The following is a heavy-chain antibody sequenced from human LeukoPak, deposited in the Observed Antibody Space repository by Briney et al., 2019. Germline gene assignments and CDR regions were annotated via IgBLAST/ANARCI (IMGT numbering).Heavy chain of an antibody. CDR2: VVPSDFFT. CDR3: ARRDEQLDFHY. J-gene: IGHJ4*02. Sequence: RGESLKISCKGSGYSFTSYWISWVRQMPGKGLEWMGGVVPSDFFTNSRQSSTGHVTISAEKSISTAYLQWSSLKASDTAMYYCARRDEQLDFHYWGQGTLVTVSS. D-gene: IGHD6-13*01. V-gene: IGHV5-10-1*01. CDR1: GYSFTSYW.